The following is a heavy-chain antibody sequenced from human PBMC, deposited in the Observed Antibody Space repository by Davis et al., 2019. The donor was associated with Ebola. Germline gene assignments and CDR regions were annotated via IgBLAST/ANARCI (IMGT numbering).Heavy chain of an antibody. CDR2: IRSKANSYAT. CDR3: TTNTTHFDY. D-gene: IGHD2/OR15-2a*01. CDR1: GFTFSGSA. J-gene: IGHJ4*02. V-gene: IGHV3-73*01. Sequence: GESLKISCAASGFTFSGSAMHWVRQASGKGLEWVGRIRSKANSYATAYAASVKGRFTISRDDSKNTAYLQMNSLKTEDTAVYYCTTNTTHFDYWGQGTLVTVSS.